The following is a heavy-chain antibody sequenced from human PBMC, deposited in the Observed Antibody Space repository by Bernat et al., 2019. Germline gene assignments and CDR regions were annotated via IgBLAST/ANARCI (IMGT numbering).Heavy chain of an antibody. J-gene: IGHJ6*02. CDR2: ISGNGNNQ. Sequence: EVLLVETGGDLVQPGGSLRLSCIASGFTFNKNAISWVRQAPGKGLEWVSSISGNGNNQYYADSVKGRFTVSRDNSKNKVYLQLNSLTPDDTAVYFCARDRTVSRSPFGYYGMDVWGQGTTVIVSS. D-gene: IGHD3-10*01. V-gene: IGHV3-23*04. CDR1: GFTFNKNA. CDR3: ARDRTVSRSPFGYYGMDV.